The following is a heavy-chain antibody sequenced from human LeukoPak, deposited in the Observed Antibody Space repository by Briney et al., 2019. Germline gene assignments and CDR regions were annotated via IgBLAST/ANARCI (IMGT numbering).Heavy chain of an antibody. J-gene: IGHJ4*02. CDR3: ARGDIDGSFDY. Sequence: SETLSLTCAVYGGSFSGYYWSWLRQPPGKGLEWIGEINHSGSTNYNPSLKSRVTISVDTSKNQFSLKLSSVTAADTAVYYCARGDIDGSFDYWGQGTLVTVSS. V-gene: IGHV4-34*01. D-gene: IGHD3-10*01. CDR2: INHSGST. CDR1: GGSFSGYY.